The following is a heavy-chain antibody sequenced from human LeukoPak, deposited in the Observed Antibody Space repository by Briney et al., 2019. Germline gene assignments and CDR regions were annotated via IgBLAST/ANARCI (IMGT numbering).Heavy chain of an antibody. CDR1: GFTFSSYD. D-gene: IGHD2-15*01. Sequence: GGSLRLSCAASGFTFSSYDMHWVRQATGKGLEWVSAIGTAGDTYYPGSVKGRFTISRENAKNSLYLQMNSLRAGDTAVYYCARGYCSGGRCLYYFDYWGQGTLVPVSS. J-gene: IGHJ4*02. CDR3: ARGYCSGGRCLYYFDY. CDR2: IGTAGDT. V-gene: IGHV3-13*01.